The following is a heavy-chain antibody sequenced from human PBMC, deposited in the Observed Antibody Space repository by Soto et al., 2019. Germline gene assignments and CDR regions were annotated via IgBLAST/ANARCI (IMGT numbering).Heavy chain of an antibody. V-gene: IGHV4-59*01. CDR2: IYYSGST. CDR1: GGPISSYY. CDR3: ARGSSGWPPRLDY. D-gene: IGHD6-19*01. J-gene: IGHJ4*02. Sequence: QVQLQESGPGLVKPSETLSLNCTVSGGPISSYYWSWIRQSPGKGLGWIGYIYYSGSTNYKPSLKSRVTISVDTSENQFSLELSSVTAADTAVYYCARGSSGWPPRLDYWGQGTLVTVSS.